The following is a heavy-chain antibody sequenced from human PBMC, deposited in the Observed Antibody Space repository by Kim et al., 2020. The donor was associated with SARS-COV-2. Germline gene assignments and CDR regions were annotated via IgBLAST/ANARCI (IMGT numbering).Heavy chain of an antibody. Sequence: GGSLRLSCASSEFIISNFAMHWVRQAPGKGLEWVADIWSNGISKFYADSVKGRFTISRDSSKNTLCLQMNSLRAEDTALYYCARELTGTGAFDIWGQGT. CDR2: IWSNGISK. V-gene: IGHV3-33*01. J-gene: IGHJ3*02. D-gene: IGHD1-1*01. CDR1: EFIISNFA. CDR3: ARELTGTGAFDI.